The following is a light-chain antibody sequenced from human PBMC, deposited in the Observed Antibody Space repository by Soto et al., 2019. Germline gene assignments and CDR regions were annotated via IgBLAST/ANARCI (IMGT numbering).Light chain of an antibody. V-gene: IGKV3-15*01. CDR2: DAS. J-gene: IGKJ1*01. CDR1: QSISNN. Sequence: VMTQSPATLSVSPGESATLSCRASQSISNNLAWYQQKPGQAPRLLMYDASTRATGIPHRFSGSGSGAEFTLTISSLQSEDLAVYYCQQYNNWPRTFGQGTKVEVK. CDR3: QQYNNWPRT.